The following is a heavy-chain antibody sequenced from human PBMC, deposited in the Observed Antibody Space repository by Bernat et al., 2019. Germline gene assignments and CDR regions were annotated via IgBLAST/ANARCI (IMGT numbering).Heavy chain of an antibody. CDR2: IYYSGST. CDR1: GGSISSSSYY. Sequence: QLQLQESGPGLVKPSETLSLTCTDSGGSISSSSYYWGWIRQPPGKGLEWIGSIYYSGSTYYNPSLKSRVTISVDTSKNQFSLKLSSVTAADTAVYYCAEGYYDFWSGYYGGVYFDYWGQGTLVTVSS. D-gene: IGHD3-3*01. CDR3: AEGYYDFWSGYYGGVYFDY. J-gene: IGHJ4*02. V-gene: IGHV4-39*01.